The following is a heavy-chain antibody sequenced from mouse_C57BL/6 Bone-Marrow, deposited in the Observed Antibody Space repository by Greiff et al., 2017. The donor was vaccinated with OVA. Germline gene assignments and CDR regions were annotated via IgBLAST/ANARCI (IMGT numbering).Heavy chain of an antibody. J-gene: IGHJ3*01. CDR3: KNGYDEAWFAD. CDR1: GFNIKDDY. D-gene: IGHD2-2*01. V-gene: IGHV14-4*01. CDR2: IDPENGDT. Sequence: EVQLQQSGAELVRPGASVKLSCTASGFNIKDDYMHWVKQRPEPGLEWIGWIDPENGDTEYASKFQGKATITADTSSNPAYLQLSSLTSEDTAVYYCKNGYDEAWFADWGQGTLVTVSA.